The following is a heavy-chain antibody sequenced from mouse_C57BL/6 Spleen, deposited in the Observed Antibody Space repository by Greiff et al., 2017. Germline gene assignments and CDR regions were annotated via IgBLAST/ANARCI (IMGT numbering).Heavy chain of an antibody. V-gene: IGHV1-4*01. Sequence: VQLQQSGAELVRPGASVKMSCKASGYTFTSYSMHWVKQRPGQGLEWIGYINPSSGYTKYNEKFKDKATLTADKSSSTAYMQLSSLTSEDSAVDYCARNAHNNPFDYWGQGTTLTVSS. D-gene: IGHD1-3*01. J-gene: IGHJ2*01. CDR1: GYTFTSYS. CDR2: INPSSGYT. CDR3: ARNAHNNPFDY.